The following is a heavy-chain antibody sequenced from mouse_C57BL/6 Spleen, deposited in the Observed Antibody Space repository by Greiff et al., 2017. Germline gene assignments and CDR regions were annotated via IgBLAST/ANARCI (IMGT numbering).Heavy chain of an antibody. Sequence: EVQRVESGEGLVKPGGSLKLSCAASGFTFSSYAMSWVRQTPEKRLEWVAYISSGGDYIYYADTVKGRFTISRDNARNTLYLQRSSLKSEDTAMYYCTRDKGGYDYDYFDYWGQGTTLTVSS. CDR1: GFTFSSYA. D-gene: IGHD2-4*01. CDR3: TRDKGGYDYDYFDY. V-gene: IGHV5-9-1*02. CDR2: ISSGGDYI. J-gene: IGHJ2*01.